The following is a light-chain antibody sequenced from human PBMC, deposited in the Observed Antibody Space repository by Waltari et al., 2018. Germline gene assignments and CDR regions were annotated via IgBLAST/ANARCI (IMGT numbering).Light chain of an antibody. J-gene: IGKJ2*01. CDR3: QQRSSWTPHT. Sequence: EIVLTQSPATLSLSPGETATLSCRASQSVGTYLAWYQQKPGQAPRLLIYDASNRATGIPARFRGSGSGTDFTPTISSLEAEDFAVYYCQQRSSWTPHTFGPGARLEIK. CDR2: DAS. CDR1: QSVGTY. V-gene: IGKV3-11*01.